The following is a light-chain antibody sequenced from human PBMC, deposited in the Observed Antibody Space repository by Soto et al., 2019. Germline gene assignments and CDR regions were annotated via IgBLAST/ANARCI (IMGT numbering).Light chain of an antibody. J-gene: IGLJ1*01. CDR3: SSYTRSSTSYV. Sequence: QSALTQPASVSESPGQSITISCTGTSSDVGNYNYVSWYQQHPGKAPKLMIYHVTSRPSGVSNRFSGSKSGNTASLTISGLQAEDEADYYCSSYTRSSTSYVFGTGTKLTVL. V-gene: IGLV2-14*03. CDR2: HVT. CDR1: SSDVGNYNY.